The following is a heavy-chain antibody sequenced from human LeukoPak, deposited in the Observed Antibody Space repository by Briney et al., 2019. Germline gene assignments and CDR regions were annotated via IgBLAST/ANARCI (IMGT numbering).Heavy chain of an antibody. CDR3: ARGRDGYQETEGAFDI. Sequence: ASVKVSCKASGGTFSSYAISWVRQAPGQGLEWMGGIIPIFGTANYAQKFQGRVTVTTDESTSTAYMELSSMRSEDTAVYYCARGRDGYQETEGAFDIWGQGTMVTVSS. CDR1: GGTFSSYA. CDR2: IIPIFGTA. J-gene: IGHJ3*02. D-gene: IGHD5-24*01. V-gene: IGHV1-69*05.